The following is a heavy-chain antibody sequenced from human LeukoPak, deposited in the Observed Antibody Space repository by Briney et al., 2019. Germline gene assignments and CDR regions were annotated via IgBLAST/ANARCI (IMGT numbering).Heavy chain of an antibody. Sequence: GGSLRLSCAASAFTFNTYAMSWVRQAPGKGLEWVSGISSGGGSTYYADSVKGRFTISRDNSKNTLYLLMNSLRAEDTAVYYCGRDWKLDYWGQGTLVTVSS. CDR1: AFTFNTYA. CDR2: ISSGGGST. D-gene: IGHD1-1*01. V-gene: IGHV3-23*01. J-gene: IGHJ4*02. CDR3: GRDWKLDY.